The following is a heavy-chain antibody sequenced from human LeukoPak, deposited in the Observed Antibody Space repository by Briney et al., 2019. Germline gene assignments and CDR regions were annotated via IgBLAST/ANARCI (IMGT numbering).Heavy chain of an antibody. CDR3: AKGNRDIVVVAAAVHQNWFDP. Sequence: GRSLRLSCAASGFTFSSYGMHWVRQAPGKGLEWVAVISYDGSNKYYADSVKGRFTISRDNSKNTLYLQMNSLRAEDTGVYYCAKGNRDIVVVAAAVHQNWFDPWGQGTLVTVSS. V-gene: IGHV3-30*18. D-gene: IGHD2-2*01. J-gene: IGHJ5*02. CDR2: ISYDGSNK. CDR1: GFTFSSYG.